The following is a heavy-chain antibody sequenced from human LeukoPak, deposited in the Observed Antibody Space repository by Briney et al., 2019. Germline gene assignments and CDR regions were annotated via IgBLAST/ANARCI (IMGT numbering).Heavy chain of an antibody. CDR3: ASRHLGYCTGGVCPYFDY. J-gene: IGHJ4*02. V-gene: IGHV4-39*01. CDR1: GCSISSRSYY. D-gene: IGHD2-8*02. Sequence: SETLSLTCTVSGCSISSRSYYWVWIRQPPGKGLEWIMSIYYTGRTNYNPSLKRRVTISVDTSKNQFPLKLSSVTAADTAVYYCASRHLGYCTGGVCPYFDYWGQGTLVTVSS. CDR2: IYYTGRT.